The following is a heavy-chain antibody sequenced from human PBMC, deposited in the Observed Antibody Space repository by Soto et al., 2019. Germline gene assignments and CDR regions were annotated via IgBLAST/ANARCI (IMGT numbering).Heavy chain of an antibody. CDR1: GVTVSNNY. D-gene: IGHD4-17*01. CDR2: IYSGGNT. V-gene: IGHV3-66*01. CDR3: ARNMPVTTLGY. J-gene: IGHJ4*02. Sequence: EVQLVESGGGLIQPGGSLRLSCAASGVTVSNNYMSWVRQAPGKGLEWVSVIYSGGNTKYADSVKGRFSTSRDSTQNTLYLHMNSLRAVDTAVYSCARNMPVTTLGYWGQGTLVTVSS.